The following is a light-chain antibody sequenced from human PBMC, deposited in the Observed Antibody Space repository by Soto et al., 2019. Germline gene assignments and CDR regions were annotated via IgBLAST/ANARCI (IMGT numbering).Light chain of an antibody. Sequence: QSALTQPASVSGSPGQSITMSCTGTSRDVGGYNYVSWYQQHPGKAPKLMIYEVTNRPSGVSNRFSGSKSGNTASLTISGLQAEDEADYYCSSYTSSSTLVVFGGGTKVTVL. V-gene: IGLV2-14*01. CDR3: SSYTSSSTLVV. CDR1: SRDVGGYNY. J-gene: IGLJ2*01. CDR2: EVT.